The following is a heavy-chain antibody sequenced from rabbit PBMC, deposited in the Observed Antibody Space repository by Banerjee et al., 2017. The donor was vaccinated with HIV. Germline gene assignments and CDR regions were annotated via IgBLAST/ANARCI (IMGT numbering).Heavy chain of an antibody. CDR3: TREGGL. V-gene: IGHV1S45*01. J-gene: IGHJ3*01. CDR1: GFSFSSSYY. CDR2: IYAGASGTT. Sequence: QEQLEESGGDLVKPEGSLTLTCTASGFSFSSSYYMCWVRQAPGKGLEWIACIYAGASGTTYYASWAKGRFTISKTSSTTVTLQMTSLTAADTATYFCTREGGLWGQGTLVTVS.